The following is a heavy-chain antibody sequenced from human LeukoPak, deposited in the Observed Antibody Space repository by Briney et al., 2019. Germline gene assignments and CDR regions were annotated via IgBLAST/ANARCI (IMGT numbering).Heavy chain of an antibody. Sequence: GGSLRLSCAASGFPFSSYSMNWVRQAPGKGLEWVSSISSSSSYIYYADSVKGRFTISRDNAKNSLYLQMNSLRAEDTAVYYCARGRSITMVRGVKAYDYWGQGTLVTVSS. CDR3: ARGRSITMVRGVKAYDY. D-gene: IGHD3-10*01. CDR2: ISSSSSYI. J-gene: IGHJ4*02. V-gene: IGHV3-21*01. CDR1: GFPFSSYS.